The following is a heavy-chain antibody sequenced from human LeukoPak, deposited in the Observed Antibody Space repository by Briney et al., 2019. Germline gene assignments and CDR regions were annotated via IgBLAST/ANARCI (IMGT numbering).Heavy chain of an antibody. D-gene: IGHD6-13*01. CDR1: GFTFDDYA. V-gene: IGHV3-48*01. CDR3: AIAAAGNPIDY. CDR2: ISSSSSTI. J-gene: IGHJ4*02. Sequence: GGSLRLSCAASGFTFDDYAMHWVRQAPGKGLEWVSYISSSSSTIYYADSVKGRFTISRDNAKNSLYLQMNSLRAEDTAVYYCAIAAAGNPIDYWGQGTLVTVSS.